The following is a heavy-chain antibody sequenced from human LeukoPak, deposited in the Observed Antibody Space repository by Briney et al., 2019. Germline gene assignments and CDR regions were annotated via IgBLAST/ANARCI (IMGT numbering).Heavy chain of an antibody. CDR2: IKQDGSEK. J-gene: IGHJ4*02. CDR1: GFSFGSNW. CDR3: ARLRYSDC. Sequence: GSLRLSCVASGFSFGSNWMSWVRQAPGKGLEWVANIKQDGSEKNYVDSVKGRFTISRDNAKNSLYLQMNSLRAEDTAVYYCARLRYSDCWGQGTLVTVSS. V-gene: IGHV3-7*03. D-gene: IGHD2-21*01.